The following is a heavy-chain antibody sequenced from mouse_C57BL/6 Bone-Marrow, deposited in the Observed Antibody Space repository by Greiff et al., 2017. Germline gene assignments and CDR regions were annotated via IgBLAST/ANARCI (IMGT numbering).Heavy chain of an antibody. CDR2: IDPSDSYT. J-gene: IGHJ2*01. Sequence: VQLKESGAELVMPGASVKLSCKASGYTFTSYWMHWVKQRPGQGLEWIGEIDPSDSYTNYNQKFKGKSTLTVDKSSSTAYMQLSSLTSEDSAVYYCARGVYYSGDFDYWGQGTTLTVSS. CDR3: ARGVYYSGDFDY. V-gene: IGHV1-69*01. D-gene: IGHD2-12*01. CDR1: GYTFTSYW.